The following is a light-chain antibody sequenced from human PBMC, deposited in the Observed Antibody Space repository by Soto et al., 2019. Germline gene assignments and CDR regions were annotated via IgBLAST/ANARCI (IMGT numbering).Light chain of an antibody. CDR2: GAS. Sequence: EVVMTQSPATLSVSPGDRATLSCRASQNIGTNVAWYQHKPGQAPRLLIYGASTRATDIPHRFSGSGSGSEFSLTVSSLQSEDFAVYYCQQYDNWPPFFTFGPGTKVDIQ. CDR3: QQYDNWPPFFT. V-gene: IGKV3-15*01. CDR1: QNIGTN. J-gene: IGKJ3*01.